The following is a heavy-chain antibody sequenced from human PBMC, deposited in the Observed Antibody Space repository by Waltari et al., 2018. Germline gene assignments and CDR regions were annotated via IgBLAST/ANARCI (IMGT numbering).Heavy chain of an antibody. CDR1: GPSLRHSF. V-gene: IGHV4-34*01. D-gene: IGHD5-18*01. J-gene: IGHJ4*02. Sequence: QVQLQQWGAGLVKPSETLSPTCAVYGPSLRHSFWSWIRQAPGKGLEWIGEINHGGTTNYNPSLKSRVTISVDTSKSQFSLRLRSVTAADTAVYYCARGYSNGYGPGDSWGQGTLVTVSS. CDR2: INHGGTT. CDR3: ARGYSNGYGPGDS.